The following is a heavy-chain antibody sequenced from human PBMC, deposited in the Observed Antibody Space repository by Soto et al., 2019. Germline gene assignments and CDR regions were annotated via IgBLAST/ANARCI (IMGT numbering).Heavy chain of an antibody. CDR1: GDSISVSPYF. V-gene: IGHV4-39*01. J-gene: IGHJ4*02. Sequence: QLQLQESGPGLVKPSETLSLTCTVSGDSISVSPYFWGWIRQPPGKGLEWIARIFYDGNTVYTPSLKSRAFISVDTSKNQFSLKLTSVAAADTAIYFCARLQAAVPHYWGQGTLVIVSS. CDR3: ARLQAAVPHY. CDR2: IFYDGNT. D-gene: IGHD6-13*01.